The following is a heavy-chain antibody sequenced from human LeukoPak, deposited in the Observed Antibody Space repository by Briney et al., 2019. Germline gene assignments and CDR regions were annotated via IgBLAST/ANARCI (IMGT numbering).Heavy chain of an antibody. CDR1: GGSLSNYW. D-gene: IGHD6-13*01. CDR3: ARGYSSSWNYLDY. J-gene: IGHJ4*02. Sequence: PSETLSLTCTVSGGSLSNYWWSWIRQPPGKGLEWIGYVFDSGSTNYNPSLKSRVTISVDTSKKQFSLKVSSVTAADTAVYYCARGYSSSWNYLDYWGQGTLVTVSS. CDR2: VFDSGST. V-gene: IGHV4-59*01.